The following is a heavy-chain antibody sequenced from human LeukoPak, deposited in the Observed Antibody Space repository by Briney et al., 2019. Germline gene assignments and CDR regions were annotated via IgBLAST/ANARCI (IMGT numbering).Heavy chain of an antibody. CDR1: GGSFSGYY. Sequence: SVTLSLTCAVYGGSFSGYYWSWIRQPPGKGLEWIGEINHSGSTNYNPSLKSRVTISVDTSKNQFSLKLSSVTAADTAVYYCARGRRWFVGYYFDYWGQGTLVTVSS. J-gene: IGHJ4*02. CDR2: INHSGST. CDR3: ARGRRWFVGYYFDY. V-gene: IGHV4-34*01. D-gene: IGHD3-10*01.